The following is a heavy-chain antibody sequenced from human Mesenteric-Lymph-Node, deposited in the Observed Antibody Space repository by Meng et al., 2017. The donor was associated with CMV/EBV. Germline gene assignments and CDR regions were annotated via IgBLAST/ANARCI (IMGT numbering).Heavy chain of an antibody. CDR3: ARVCSSSNCYKSLNDY. D-gene: IGHD2-2*02. CDR1: GFTFSDYY. J-gene: IGHJ4*02. Sequence: GESLKISCAASGFTFSDYYMSWIRQAPGKGLEWVSYISSSGSTIYYADSVKGRFTISRDNAKNSLYLQMNSLGGEDTAIYYCARVCSSSNCYKSLNDYWGQGTLVTVSS. V-gene: IGHV3-11*04. CDR2: ISSSGSTI.